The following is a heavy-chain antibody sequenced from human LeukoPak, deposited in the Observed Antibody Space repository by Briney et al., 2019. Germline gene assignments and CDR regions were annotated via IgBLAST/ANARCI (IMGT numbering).Heavy chain of an antibody. CDR1: GYTLTELS. V-gene: IGHV1-24*01. Sequence: ASVKVSCKVSGYTLTELSMHWVRQAPGKGLEWMGGFDPEDGETIYAQKFQGRVTMTEDTSTDTAYKELSSLRSEDTAVYYCARVPAAQPPDGWFDPWGQGTLVTVSS. D-gene: IGHD2-2*01. CDR2: FDPEDGET. CDR3: ARVPAAQPPDGWFDP. J-gene: IGHJ5*02.